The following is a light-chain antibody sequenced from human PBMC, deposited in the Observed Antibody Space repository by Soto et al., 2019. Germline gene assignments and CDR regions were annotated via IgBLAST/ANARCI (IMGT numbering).Light chain of an antibody. Sequence: QSALTQPASVSGSPGQSITISCTGTSSDVGSYNYVSWYRQHPGKAPKLMIFEVNNRPSGVSNRFSGSKSGNTASLTISGLQTGDEADYYCSSYTSSSTYVFGTGTKVTVL. CDR3: SSYTSSSTYV. CDR2: EVN. J-gene: IGLJ1*01. V-gene: IGLV2-14*01. CDR1: SSDVGSYNY.